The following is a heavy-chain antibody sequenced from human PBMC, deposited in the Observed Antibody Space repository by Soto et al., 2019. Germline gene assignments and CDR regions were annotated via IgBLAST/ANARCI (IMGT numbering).Heavy chain of an antibody. CDR2: INHSGST. Sequence: SETLSLTCAVHGGSFSGYYWSWIRQPPGKGLEWIGEINHSGSTNYNPSLKNRITISVDTSKNQFSLKLSAVTAADTAVSYCARGDMVRIFIGLYAYYYFKDVWAQGTTVTVSS. CDR1: GGSFSGYY. J-gene: IGHJ6*03. CDR3: ARGDMVRIFIGLYAYYYFKDV. D-gene: IGHD3-10*01. V-gene: IGHV4-34*01.